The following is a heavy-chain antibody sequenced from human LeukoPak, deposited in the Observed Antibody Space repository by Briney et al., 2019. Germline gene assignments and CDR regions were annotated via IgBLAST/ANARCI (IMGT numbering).Heavy chain of an antibody. D-gene: IGHD3-10*01. V-gene: IGHV4-34*01. J-gene: IGHJ5*02. Sequence: PSETLSLTCTVSGGSISSYYWSWIRQPPGKGLEWIGEINHSGSTNYNPSLKSRVTISVDTSKNQFSLKLSSVTAADTAVYYCARGPCYKFDPWGQGTLVTVSS. CDR3: ARGPCYKFDP. CDR1: GGSISSYY. CDR2: INHSGST.